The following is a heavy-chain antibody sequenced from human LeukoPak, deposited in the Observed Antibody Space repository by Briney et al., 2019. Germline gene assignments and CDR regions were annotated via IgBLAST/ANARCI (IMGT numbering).Heavy chain of an antibody. CDR3: ARGHTATAFDP. V-gene: IGHV4-34*01. CDR2: INHSGST. CDR1: GGSFSGYY. J-gene: IGHJ5*02. Sequence: PSETLSLTCAVYGGSFSGYYWSWIRQPPEKGLEWIGEINHSGSTNYNPSLKSRVTISVDTSKNQFSLKLSSVTAADTAVYYCARGHTATAFDPWGQGTLVTVSS. D-gene: IGHD5-18*01.